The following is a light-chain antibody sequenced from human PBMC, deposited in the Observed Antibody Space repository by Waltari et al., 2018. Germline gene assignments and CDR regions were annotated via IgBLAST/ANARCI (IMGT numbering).Light chain of an antibody. Sequence: ERASLSCRASQSVTNYLAWYQQKPGQAPRLLIYDTSNRATGVPARFSGSGFGTDFTLTISNLEPEDFAVYYCQQRRNWPLTFGGGTKVEIK. J-gene: IGKJ4*01. CDR2: DTS. V-gene: IGKV3-11*01. CDR3: QQRRNWPLT. CDR1: QSVTNY.